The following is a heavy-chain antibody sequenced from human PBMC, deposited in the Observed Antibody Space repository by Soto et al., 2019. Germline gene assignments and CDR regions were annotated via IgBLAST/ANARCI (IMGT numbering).Heavy chain of an antibody. J-gene: IGHJ4*02. CDR3: AGFAVLYGYFAY. V-gene: IGHV4-61*01. D-gene: IGHD3-10*01. CDR2: IYYSGST. CDR1: GGSVSSGSYY. Sequence: PSETLSLTCTVSGGSVSSGSYYWSWIRQPPGKGLEWIGYIYYSGSTNYNPSLKSRVTISVDTSKNQFSLKLTSVTAADTAVYYCAGFAVLYGYFAYWGRRTSDPVSS.